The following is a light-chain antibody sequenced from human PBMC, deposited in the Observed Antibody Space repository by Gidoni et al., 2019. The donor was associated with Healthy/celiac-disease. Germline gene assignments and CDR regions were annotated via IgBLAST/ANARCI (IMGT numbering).Light chain of an antibody. CDR1: QSVSRNY. J-gene: IGKJ2*01. CDR2: GAS. Sequence: DIALTQSPGTLSLSPGERATLSCKASQSVSRNYLVWYQQTPGQAPRLLIFGASSRATGIPDRFSGSGSGTDFTLTISRLEPEDFAVYYCQQYGSSPYTFGQGTKLEIK. CDR3: QQYGSSPYT. V-gene: IGKV3-20*01.